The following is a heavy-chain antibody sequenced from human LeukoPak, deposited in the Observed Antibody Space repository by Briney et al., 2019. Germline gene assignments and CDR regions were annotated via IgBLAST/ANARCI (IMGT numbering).Heavy chain of an antibody. CDR1: GGSFSGYY. J-gene: IGHJ5*02. D-gene: IGHD6-13*01. Sequence: PSETLSLTCAVYGGSFSGYYWSWIRQPPGKGLEWIGEINQSGSTNYNPSLKSRVTISVDTSKNQFSLKLSSVTAADTAVYYSARGVAAAGIWFDPWGQGTLVTVSS. CDR2: INQSGST. CDR3: ARGVAAAGIWFDP. V-gene: IGHV4-34*01.